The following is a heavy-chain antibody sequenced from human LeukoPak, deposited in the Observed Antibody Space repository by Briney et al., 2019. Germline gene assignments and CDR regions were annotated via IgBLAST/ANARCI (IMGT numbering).Heavy chain of an antibody. CDR1: GFTFSSYA. Sequence: GRSLRLSCAASGFTFSSYAMHWVRQAPGKGLEWVAVISYDGSNKYYAGSVKGRFTISRDNSKNTLYLQMNSLRAEDTAVYYCARDLYLFDYWGQGTLVTVSS. J-gene: IGHJ4*02. V-gene: IGHV3-30-3*01. CDR2: ISYDGSNK. CDR3: ARDLYLFDY.